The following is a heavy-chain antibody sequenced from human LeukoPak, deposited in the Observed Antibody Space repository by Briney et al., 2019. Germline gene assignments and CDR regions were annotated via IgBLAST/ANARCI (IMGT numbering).Heavy chain of an antibody. CDR1: GFTFGDYA. CDR3: TRDSFSGSYGY. D-gene: IGHD1-26*01. Sequence: GGSLRLSCTASGFTFGDYAMSWVRQAPGKGLEWVGFIRSKAYGGTTEYAASVKGRFTISRDDSKSIAYLQMNSLKTEDTAVYYCTRDSFSGSYGYWGQGTLVTVSS. V-gene: IGHV3-49*04. CDR2: IRSKAYGGTT. J-gene: IGHJ4*02.